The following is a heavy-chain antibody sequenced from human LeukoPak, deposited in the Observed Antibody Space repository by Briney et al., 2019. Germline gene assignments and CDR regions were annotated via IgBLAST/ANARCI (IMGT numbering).Heavy chain of an antibody. CDR2: IYYSGTT. D-gene: IGHD3-22*01. Sequence: SETLSLTCIVSGGSISSYYWSWIRQPPGKGLEWIGYIYYSGTTNYNPSLKSRVTLSVDTSKNQFSLKLTSVTAADTAVYCCAGDSSGYYHWFDPWGQGTLVTVSS. CDR3: AGDSSGYYHWFDP. V-gene: IGHV4-59*01. J-gene: IGHJ5*02. CDR1: GGSISSYY.